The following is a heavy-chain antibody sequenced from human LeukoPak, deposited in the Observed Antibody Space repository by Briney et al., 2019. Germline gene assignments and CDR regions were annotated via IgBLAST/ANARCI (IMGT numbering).Heavy chain of an antibody. V-gene: IGHV4-39*07. J-gene: IGHJ4*02. CDR1: GGSISSSSYY. CDR2: IYYSGST. D-gene: IGHD6-13*01. Sequence: SETLSLTCTVSGGSISSSSYYWGWIRQPPGKGLEWIGSIYYSGSTYYNPSLKSRVTISVDTSKNQFSLKLSSVTAADTAVYYCARNLWLAAADYFDYWGQGTLVTVSS. CDR3: ARNLWLAAADYFDY.